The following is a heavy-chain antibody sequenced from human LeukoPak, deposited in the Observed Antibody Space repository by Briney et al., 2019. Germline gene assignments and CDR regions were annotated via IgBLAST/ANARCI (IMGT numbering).Heavy chain of an antibody. CDR3: ARTTDYGDYLVDY. J-gene: IGHJ4*02. D-gene: IGHD4-17*01. CDR2: IYHSGST. CDR1: GYSISSGYY. V-gene: IGHV4-38-2*01. Sequence: PSETLSLTCAVSGYSISSGYYWGWIRQPPGKGLEWIGSIYHSGSTYYNPSLKRRVTISVDTSKNQFSLKLSSVTAADTAVYYCARTTDYGDYLVDYWGQGTLVTVSS.